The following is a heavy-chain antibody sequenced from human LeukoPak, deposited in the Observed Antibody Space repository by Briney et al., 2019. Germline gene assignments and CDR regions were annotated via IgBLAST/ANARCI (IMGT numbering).Heavy chain of an antibody. D-gene: IGHD3-10*01. V-gene: IGHV3-23*01. CDR1: GFTFSSYA. Sequence: PGGSLRLSCAASGFTFSSYAMSXXXQAPGKGXXXXXAISGXXXSTYYADSVXGRFTISRDNSKNTLYLQMNSLRAEDTAVYYCAKGLMVRGPSWFDPWGQGTLVTVSS. J-gene: IGHJ5*02. CDR3: AKGLMVRGPSWFDP. CDR2: ISGXXXST.